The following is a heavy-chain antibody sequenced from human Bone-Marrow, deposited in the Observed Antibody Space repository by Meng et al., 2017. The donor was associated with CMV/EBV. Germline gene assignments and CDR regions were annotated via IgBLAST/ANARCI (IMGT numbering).Heavy chain of an antibody. J-gene: IGHJ3*02. CDR2: IIPIFGTA. D-gene: IGHD2-2*01. Sequence: SVNSCKASGGTFRRYAINWVRQAPGQGLEWMGGIIPIFGTANYAQNFQGRVTITTDESASTAYMELSSLRSDDTAVYYCARDPKYQPSNAFDIWGQGTMVTVSS. CDR1: GGTFRRYA. CDR3: ARDPKYQPSNAFDI. V-gene: IGHV1-69*05.